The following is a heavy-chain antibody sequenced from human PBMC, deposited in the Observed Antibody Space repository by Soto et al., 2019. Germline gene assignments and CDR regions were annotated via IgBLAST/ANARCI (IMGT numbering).Heavy chain of an antibody. V-gene: IGHV3-23*01. CDR2: ISGSGGST. Sequence: GGSLRLSCAASGFTFSSYAMSWVRQAPGKGLEWVSAISGSGGSTYYADSVKGRFTISRDNSKNTLYLQMNSLRAEDAAVYYCAKPNLYCSSTSCYDYWGQGTLVTVSS. CDR1: GFTFSSYA. CDR3: AKPNLYCSSTSCYDY. J-gene: IGHJ4*02. D-gene: IGHD2-2*01.